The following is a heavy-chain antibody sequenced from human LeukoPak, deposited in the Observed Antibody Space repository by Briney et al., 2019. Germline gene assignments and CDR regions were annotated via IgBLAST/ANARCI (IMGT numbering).Heavy chain of an antibody. Sequence: ASVKVSCKVSGYTLTELSMHWVRQAPGQGLEWMGVINPSGDSTTYAQNFQGGVTMTRDTSTSTVYMELRSLRSEDTAIYYCAKLATSDTGETYWGQGTLVTVSS. CDR2: INPSGDST. V-gene: IGHV1-46*01. CDR3: AKLATSDTGETY. CDR1: GYTLTELS. J-gene: IGHJ4*02. D-gene: IGHD3-16*01.